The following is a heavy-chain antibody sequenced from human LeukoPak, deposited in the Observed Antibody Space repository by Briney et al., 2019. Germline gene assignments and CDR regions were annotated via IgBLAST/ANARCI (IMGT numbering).Heavy chain of an antibody. CDR1: GFTFSSYG. J-gene: IGHJ4*02. D-gene: IGHD3-10*01. CDR3: AKVKGSGSSKYYFDY. Sequence: GGSLRLSCAASGFTFSSYGMHWVRQAPGKGLEWVAVIWYDGSNKYYADSVKGRFTISRDNSKNTLYLQMNSLRAEDTAVYYCAKVKGSGSSKYYFDYWGQGTLVTVSS. V-gene: IGHV3-33*06. CDR2: IWYDGSNK.